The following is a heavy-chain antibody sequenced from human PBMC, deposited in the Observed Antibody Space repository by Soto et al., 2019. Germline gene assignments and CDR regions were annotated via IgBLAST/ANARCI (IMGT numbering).Heavy chain of an antibody. CDR3: ARAVATIPLWFPDY. V-gene: IGHV1-18*01. CDR1: GYTFTSYG. Sequence: QVHLVQSGAEVKKPGASVKVSCKASGYTFTSYGIAWMRQAPGQGLEWMGWISAYNGNTDYAQKVHGRVTMTSDTSTGTAYMELGSLRSDDTAVYYCARAVATIPLWFPDYLGQGTLVTVSS. J-gene: IGHJ4*02. D-gene: IGHD5-12*01. CDR2: ISAYNGNT.